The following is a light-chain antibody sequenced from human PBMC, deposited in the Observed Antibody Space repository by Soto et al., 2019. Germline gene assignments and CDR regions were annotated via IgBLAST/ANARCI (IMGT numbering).Light chain of an antibody. Sequence: QSALTQPASVSGSPGQSITISCTGTSSDVGNYNLVSWYQQHPGKAPKLMIYEVNKRPSGVSNRLSGSKSGNTASLTISGLQAEDEADYFCCSYTRSSTYVFGTGTKVTVL. CDR2: EVN. J-gene: IGLJ1*01. CDR3: CSYTRSSTYV. V-gene: IGLV2-23*02. CDR1: SSDVGNYNL.